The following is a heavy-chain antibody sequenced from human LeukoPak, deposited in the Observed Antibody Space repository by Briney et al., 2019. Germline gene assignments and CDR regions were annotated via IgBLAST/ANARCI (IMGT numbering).Heavy chain of an antibody. D-gene: IGHD2-2*01. CDR3: ARDRYCSSTSCYPPYYFDY. CDR2: IYTSGST. Sequence: SETLSLTCTVSGGSISSYYWSWIRQPAGKGLEWIGRIYTSGSTNYNPSLKSRVTMSVDTSKNQYSLKLSSVTAADTAVYYCARDRYCSSTSCYPPYYFDYWGQGTLVTVSS. J-gene: IGHJ4*02. V-gene: IGHV4-4*07. CDR1: GGSISSYY.